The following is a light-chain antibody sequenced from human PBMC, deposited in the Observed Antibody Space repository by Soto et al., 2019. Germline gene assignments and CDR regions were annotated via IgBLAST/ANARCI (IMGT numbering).Light chain of an antibody. J-gene: IGKJ2*01. CDR2: KAS. V-gene: IGKV1-5*03. CDR1: QSIVNL. CDR3: QQYHSYPYT. Sequence: DIQMTQSPSTLSASVGGRVTISCRASQSIVNLLAWYQQKPGKAPKLLIYKASSLASVVPSRFSGSGSGTEFTLTISSLQPDDFATYYCQQYHSYPYTFGQGTKLEIK.